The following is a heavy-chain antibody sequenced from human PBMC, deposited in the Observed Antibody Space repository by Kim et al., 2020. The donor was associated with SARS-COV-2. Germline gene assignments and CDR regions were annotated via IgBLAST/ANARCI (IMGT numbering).Heavy chain of an antibody. Sequence: SETRSLTCTVSGASITTDFWSWIRQSPGKGLEWIGYIFYTGSANYNPSLSSRPTMSVDTSKNQFHLKLTSVTPADTAVYYCARRRTLVADYWGPGTLVTV. CDR2: IFYTGSA. V-gene: IGHV4-59*08. CDR3: ARRRTLVADY. CDR1: GASITTDF. J-gene: IGHJ4*02.